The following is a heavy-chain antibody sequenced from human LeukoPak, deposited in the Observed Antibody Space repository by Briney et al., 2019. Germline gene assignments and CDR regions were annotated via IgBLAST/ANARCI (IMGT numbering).Heavy chain of an antibody. Sequence: PGGSLRLSCAASGFTFSNAWMSWVRQAPGKGLEWVCRIKSKADGGTTDYAAPVKGSFTISRDDSKNTLYLQMNSLKTEDTAVYYCTTEGSMVRGVIVRWGQGTLVTVSS. J-gene: IGHJ4*02. V-gene: IGHV3-15*01. D-gene: IGHD3-10*01. CDR2: IKSKADGGTT. CDR1: GFTFSNAW. CDR3: TTEGSMVRGVIVR.